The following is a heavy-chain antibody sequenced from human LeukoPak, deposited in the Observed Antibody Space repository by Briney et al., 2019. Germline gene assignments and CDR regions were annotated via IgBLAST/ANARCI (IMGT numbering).Heavy chain of an antibody. CDR3: ARAPGEGWFDP. CDR2: IKQDGSEK. CDR1: GFTFSSYW. J-gene: IGHJ5*02. D-gene: IGHD4-17*01. V-gene: IGHV3-7*01. Sequence: GGSLRLSCAASGFTFSSYWMSWVRQAPGKGLEWVASIKQDGSEKYYVDSVKGRFTISRDNAKNSLYLQMNSLRAKDTALYYCARAPGEGWFDPWGQGTLVTVSS.